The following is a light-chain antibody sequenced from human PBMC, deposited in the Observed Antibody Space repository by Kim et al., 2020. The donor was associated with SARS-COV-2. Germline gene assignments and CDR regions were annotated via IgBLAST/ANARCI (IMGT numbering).Light chain of an antibody. CDR1: SSDVGGYNF. V-gene: IGLV2-8*01. J-gene: IGLJ1*01. CDR3: TSYAAISNFV. Sequence: QSALTQPPSALESPGQSVTISCSGTSSDVGGYNFVSWYQQHPGKATKLMSYEVSKRPSGVPDRFSGSKSGNTASLSVSGLQAEDVADYYCTSYAAISNFVFATGTQVTVL. CDR2: EVS.